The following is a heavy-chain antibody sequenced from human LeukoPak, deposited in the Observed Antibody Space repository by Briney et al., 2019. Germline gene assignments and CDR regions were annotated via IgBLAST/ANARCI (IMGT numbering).Heavy chain of an antibody. Sequence: GGSLRLSCAASGFPFSSYSMNWVRQAPGKGLEWVACIGSRRGNIYYADSVKGRFSISRDTAKDSVYLKMNSLRDDDTAVYYCARETEPLDYGDSTNLDYWGQGTLVTVSS. CDR3: ARETEPLDYGDSTNLDY. D-gene: IGHD4/OR15-4a*01. J-gene: IGHJ4*02. CDR2: IGSRRGNI. CDR1: GFPFSSYS. V-gene: IGHV3-21*01.